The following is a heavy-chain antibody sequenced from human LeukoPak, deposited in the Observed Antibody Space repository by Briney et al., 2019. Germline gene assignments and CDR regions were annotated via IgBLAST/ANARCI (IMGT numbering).Heavy chain of an antibody. Sequence: PGGSLRLSCAASGFTFSSYSMNWVRQAPGKGLEWDSSISSSSSYIYYADSVKGRFTISRDNAKNSLYLQMNSLRAEDTAVYYCARDNPHDSSGEGLFDYWGQGTLVTVSS. J-gene: IGHJ4*02. D-gene: IGHD3-22*01. CDR2: ISSSSSYI. V-gene: IGHV3-21*01. CDR1: GFTFSSYS. CDR3: ARDNPHDSSGEGLFDY.